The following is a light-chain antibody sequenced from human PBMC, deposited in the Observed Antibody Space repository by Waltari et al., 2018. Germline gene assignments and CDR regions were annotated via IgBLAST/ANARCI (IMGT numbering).Light chain of an antibody. CDR3: QQYNAWPRT. Sequence: EIVMTQSPATLSVSPGERATPACRASQGVSSSLAWYQEKPGQAPRLLIYGASTRGTGIPGRISGSGSGAEFTLTISSLQSEDSAVYYCQQYNAWPRTFGQGTKLEVK. CDR2: GAS. CDR1: QGVSSS. J-gene: IGKJ1*01. V-gene: IGKV3-15*01.